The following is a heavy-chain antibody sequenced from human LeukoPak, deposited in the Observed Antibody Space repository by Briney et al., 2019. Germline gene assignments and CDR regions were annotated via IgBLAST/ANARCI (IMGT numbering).Heavy chain of an antibody. CDR2: IYSGGST. CDR3: ARTEYSGYDFPFDY. CDR1: EFSVGSNY. V-gene: IGHV3-66*01. D-gene: IGHD5-12*01. Sequence: PGGSLRLSCAASEFSVGSNYMTWVRQAPGKGLEWVSLIYSGGSTYYADSVKGRFTISRDNSKNTLYLQMNSLRAEDTAVYYCARTEYSGYDFPFDYWGQGTLVTVSS. J-gene: IGHJ4*02.